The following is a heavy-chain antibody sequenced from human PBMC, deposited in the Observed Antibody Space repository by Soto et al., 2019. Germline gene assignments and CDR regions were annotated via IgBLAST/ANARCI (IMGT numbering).Heavy chain of an antibody. V-gene: IGHV1-2*02. CDR2: INPRSGGT. CDR1: GYPFTGNY. CDR3: AGGEGVDVVTPTPVVFDY. J-gene: IGHJ4*02. Sequence: QVQLVQSGADVKKPGASVKFSCKSSGYPFTGNYIHWGRQSPGQGAEWMAWINPRSGGTDYAQKFQCRVTITGYTSITTDYLDLSRLTYDDTAMYYCAGGEGVDVVTPTPVVFDYWGQGTLVTVSS. D-gene: IGHD2-21*02.